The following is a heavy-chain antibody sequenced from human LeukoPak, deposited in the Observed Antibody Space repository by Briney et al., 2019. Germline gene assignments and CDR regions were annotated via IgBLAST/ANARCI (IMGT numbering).Heavy chain of an antibody. Sequence: GGSLRLSCAASGFTVSSNYMSRVRQAPGKGLEWVSVIYSGGSTYYADSVKGRFTISRHNSKNTLYLQMNSLRAEDTAVYYCAREGSGYYYGMDVWGQGTTVTVSS. J-gene: IGHJ6*02. V-gene: IGHV3-53*04. CDR1: GFTVSSNY. CDR3: AREGSGYYYGMDV. CDR2: IYSGGST. D-gene: IGHD6-19*01.